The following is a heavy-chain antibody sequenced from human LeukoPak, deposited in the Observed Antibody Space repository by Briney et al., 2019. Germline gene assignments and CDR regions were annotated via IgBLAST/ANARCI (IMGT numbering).Heavy chain of an antibody. Sequence: GGSLRLSCAASGFTFSSYSMNWVRQAPGKGLEWLAIIWYDGSNEYYADSVKGRFTISRDNSKNTLYLQMNSLRAEDTAVYYCARGGKSARPDYWGQGTLVIVSA. J-gene: IGHJ4*02. CDR1: GFTFSSYS. CDR2: IWYDGSNE. V-gene: IGHV3-33*08. CDR3: ARGGKSARPDY. D-gene: IGHD6-6*01.